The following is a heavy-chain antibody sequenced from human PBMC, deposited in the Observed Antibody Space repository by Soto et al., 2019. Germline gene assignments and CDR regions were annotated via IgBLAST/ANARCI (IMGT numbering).Heavy chain of an antibody. Sequence: SESLSLTCAVSGYSISSGYYWGWIRQPPGKGLEWIGSIYHSGSTYYNPSLKSRVTISVDTSKNQFSLKLSSVTAADTAVYYCARIGGSYPSVSYFDYWGQGTLVTVSS. V-gene: IGHV4-38-2*01. J-gene: IGHJ4*02. CDR3: ARIGGSYPSVSYFDY. CDR1: GYSISSGYY. CDR2: IYHSGST. D-gene: IGHD1-26*01.